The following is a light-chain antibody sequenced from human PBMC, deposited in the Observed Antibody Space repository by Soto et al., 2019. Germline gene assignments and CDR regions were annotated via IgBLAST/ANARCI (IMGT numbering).Light chain of an antibody. J-gene: IGKJ4*01. CDR3: QQRSNWLT. CDR1: QSVSSY. V-gene: IGKV3-11*01. Sequence: EIVLTQSPATLSLSPGERATLSCRASQSVSSYLAWYQQKPGHAPRLLIYDASNRATGIPARFSGSGSGTVFTLTISSLEPDDFAFYYWQQRSNWLTFGGGTKVEIK. CDR2: DAS.